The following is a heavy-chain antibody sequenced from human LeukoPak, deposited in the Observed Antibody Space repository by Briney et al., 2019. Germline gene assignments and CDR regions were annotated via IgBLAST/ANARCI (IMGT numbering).Heavy chain of an antibody. CDR2: IYHSAST. CDR1: GGSISSGGYS. CDR3: ARGGDYVFDY. V-gene: IGHV4-30-2*01. J-gene: IGHJ4*02. Sequence: SETLSLTCAVSGGSISSGGYSWSWIRQPPGQGLEWIGYIYHSASTYYNPSLKSRVTISVDRSKNQFSLKLSSVTAADTAVYYCARGGDYVFDYWGQGTLVTVSS. D-gene: IGHD4-17*01.